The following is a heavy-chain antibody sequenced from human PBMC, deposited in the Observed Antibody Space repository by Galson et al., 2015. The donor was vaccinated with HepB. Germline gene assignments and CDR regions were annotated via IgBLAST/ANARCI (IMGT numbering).Heavy chain of an antibody. J-gene: IGHJ4*02. V-gene: IGHV3-23*01. D-gene: IGHD2-2*01. CDR3: AKDPPYCSSTSCPSDY. CDR2: ISGSGGST. CDR1: GFTFSSYA. Sequence: SLRLSCAASGFTFSSYAMSWVRQAPGKGLEWVSAISGSGGSTYYADSVKGRFTISRDNSKNTLYLQMNSLRAEDTAVYYCAKDPPYCSSTSCPSDYWGQGTLVTVSS.